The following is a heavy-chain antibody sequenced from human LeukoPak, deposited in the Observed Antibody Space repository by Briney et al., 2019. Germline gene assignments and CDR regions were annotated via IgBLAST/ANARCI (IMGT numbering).Heavy chain of an antibody. D-gene: IGHD3-10*01. Sequence: SETLSLTCAVSGGSIRSYNWGWIRQPPGKELEWIGNLYSGSTNHKPSLKSRVTISGDTSKNQVSLNLSSVTAADTALYYCARVKGVVARFDYWGRGTLVTVSS. J-gene: IGHJ4*02. CDR3: ARVKGVVARFDY. CDR1: GGSIRSYN. CDR2: LYSGST. V-gene: IGHV4-59*01.